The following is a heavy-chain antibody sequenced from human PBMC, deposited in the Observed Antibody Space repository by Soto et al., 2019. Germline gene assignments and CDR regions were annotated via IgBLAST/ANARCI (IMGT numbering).Heavy chain of an antibody. CDR3: ARAPKGSGSSQPRPDF. CDR1: RGSFSGYY. D-gene: IGHD6-6*01. V-gene: IGHV4-34*01. J-gene: IGHJ4*02. CDR2: ISQSGHT. Sequence: QVQLHQWGAGLLKPSETLSLACSIYRGSFSGYYWSCIRQPPGKGLDCIGEISQSGHTNYRPSLKSRVSTSIDTSKKQLSLNLASVSAADTAVYYCARAPKGSGSSQPRPDFWCQGTLATVSS.